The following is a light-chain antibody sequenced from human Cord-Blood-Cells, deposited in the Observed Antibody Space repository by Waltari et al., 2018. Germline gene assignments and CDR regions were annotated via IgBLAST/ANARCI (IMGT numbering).Light chain of an antibody. CDR1: SSDVWSYNL. CDR3: CSYAGSSTLV. Sequence: QSALTQPASVSGSPGQSITISCTGTSSDVWSYNLFSWYQQHPGKAPKLMIYEGSKRPSGVSNRFSGSKSGNTASLTISGLQAEDEADYYCCSYAGSSTLVFGGGTKLTVL. J-gene: IGLJ3*02. V-gene: IGLV2-23*01. CDR2: EGS.